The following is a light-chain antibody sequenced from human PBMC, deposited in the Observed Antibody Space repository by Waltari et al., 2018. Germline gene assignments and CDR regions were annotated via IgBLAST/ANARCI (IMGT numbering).Light chain of an antibody. CDR3: GTWDSSLSVVV. Sequence: QPVLTQPPSVSAAAGQKVTISCSGSSSNVGGNYVAWYQHLPRTAPRLLIYEKKTRPSGIPDRFSGSKSGTSATLGITGLQTGDEADYYCGTWDSSLSVVVFGGGTKLTVL. J-gene: IGLJ2*01. V-gene: IGLV1-51*02. CDR2: EKK. CDR1: SSNVGGNY.